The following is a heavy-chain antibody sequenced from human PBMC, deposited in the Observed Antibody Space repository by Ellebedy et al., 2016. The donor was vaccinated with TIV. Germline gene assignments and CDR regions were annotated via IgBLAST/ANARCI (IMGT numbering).Heavy chain of an antibody. J-gene: IGHJ6*02. CDR1: GFTFSSYW. CDR3: TRGGFGHAMDV. CDR2: VYSDGIRT. D-gene: IGHD3-10*01. V-gene: IGHV3-74*01. Sequence: GESLKISCAASGFTFSSYWMHWVRQVPGKGLVWVSCVYSDGIRTTYADSVKGRFTISRDNAKHTVYLQMSSLRADDTGIYYCTRGGFGHAMDVWGQGTTVTVSS.